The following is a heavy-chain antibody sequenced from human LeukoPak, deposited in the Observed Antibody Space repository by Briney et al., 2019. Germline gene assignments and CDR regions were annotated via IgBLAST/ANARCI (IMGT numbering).Heavy chain of an antibody. CDR3: ARHASAGTYRNFFDV. J-gene: IGHJ5*02. CDR2: IFYSGGT. D-gene: IGHD3-16*02. CDR1: GDSMTGYY. Sequence: SETLSLTCTVSGDSMTGYYWSWIRQSPAKGLDWIGYIFYSGGTKYNRSLKSRVSVSVDTSKKQFSLRLRSVTAADTAVYYCARHASAGTYRNFFDVWGPGALVTVSS. V-gene: IGHV4-59*08.